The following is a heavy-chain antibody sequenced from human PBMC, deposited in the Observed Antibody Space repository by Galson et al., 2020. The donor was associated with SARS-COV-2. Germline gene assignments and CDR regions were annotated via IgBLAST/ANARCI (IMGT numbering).Heavy chain of an antibody. CDR1: SQAISSGDYN. Sequence: PSQAFSRTSPLTSQAISSGDYNWSGIRQNPGKGLEWIGYISYSGSTYYNPSLKSRVTISVDTSKNQFSLKLSSVTAADTAVYYCARAPYYYDSSGYGLYFDYWGQGTLVTVSS. CDR3: ARAPYYYDSSGYGLYFDY. J-gene: IGHJ4*02. D-gene: IGHD3-22*01. CDR2: ISYSGST. V-gene: IGHV4-31*03.